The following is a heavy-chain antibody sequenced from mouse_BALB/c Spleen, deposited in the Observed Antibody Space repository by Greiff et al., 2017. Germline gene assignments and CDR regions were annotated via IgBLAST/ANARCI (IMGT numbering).Heavy chain of an antibody. CDR2: IWSGGST. J-gene: IGHJ4*01. D-gene: IGHD6-1*01. CDR1: GFSLTSYG. CDR3: ARNSHLCPHAMDY. Sequence: QVQLQQSGPGLVQPSQCLSITCTASGFSLTSYGVHWVRQSPGKGLEWLGVIWSGGSTYNNAAFISRLSISKDNSKCQVFFKMNSLHADDTAIYYCARNSHLCPHAMDYWGQGTSVTVSS. V-gene: IGHV2-4-1*01.